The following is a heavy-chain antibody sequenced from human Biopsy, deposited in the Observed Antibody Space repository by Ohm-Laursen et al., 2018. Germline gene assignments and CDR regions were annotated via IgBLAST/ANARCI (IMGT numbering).Heavy chain of an antibody. Sequence: SLRLSCAASGFTFSSHAMSWVRQAPGKGLECVSLINGSGGSTYYADPVKGRFTISRDNSKNTLYLQMNSLRAEDTAMYNCARDLYDFCGGCPFDPWGQGTLVTVSP. CDR2: INGSGGST. CDR1: GFTFSSHA. CDR3: ARDLYDFCGGCPFDP. J-gene: IGHJ5*02. D-gene: IGHD3-3*01. V-gene: IGHV3-23*01.